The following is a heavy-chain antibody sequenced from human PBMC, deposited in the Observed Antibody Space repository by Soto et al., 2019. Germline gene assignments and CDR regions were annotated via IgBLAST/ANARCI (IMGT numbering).Heavy chain of an antibody. CDR3: ARDSPLVGATWGGFDY. D-gene: IGHD1-26*01. CDR2: IWYDGSNK. CDR1: GFTFSSYG. J-gene: IGHJ4*02. Sequence: QVQLVESGGGVVQPGRSLRLSCAASGFTFSSYGMHWVRQAPGKGLEWVAVIWYDGSNKYYADSVKGRFTISRDNSKNTLYLQMNSLRAEDTAVYYCARDSPLVGATWGGFDYWGQGTLVTVSS. V-gene: IGHV3-33*01.